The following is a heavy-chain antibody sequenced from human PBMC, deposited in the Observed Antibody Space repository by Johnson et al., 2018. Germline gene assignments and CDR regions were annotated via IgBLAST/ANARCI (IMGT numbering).Heavy chain of an antibody. Sequence: QVQLVESGAEVKKPGSSVKVSCKASGGTFSSYAISWVRQAPGQGLEWMGGIIPIFGTANYAQKFQGRVTITAAESTSTAYMELSSLRSEDTAVYYCARAPYDFWGGYPRYYYYGMDVWGQGTTVTVSS. CDR1: GGTFSSYA. CDR2: IIPIFGTA. V-gene: IGHV1-69*01. D-gene: IGHD3-3*01. CDR3: ARAPYDFWGGYPRYYYYGMDV. J-gene: IGHJ6*02.